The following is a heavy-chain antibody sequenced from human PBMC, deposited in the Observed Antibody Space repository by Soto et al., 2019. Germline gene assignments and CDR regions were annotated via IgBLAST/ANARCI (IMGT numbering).Heavy chain of an antibody. J-gene: IGHJ4*02. V-gene: IGHV4-30-4*01. CDR1: GPSISSGDYF. CDR3: AREKGYISGPKKFDY. D-gene: IGHD5-12*01. Sequence: TLSVTCTVSGPSISSGDYFWSWIRQSPGKGLEWIGYIYDSGSSYYNPSLKSRVTMSVDTSKNQFSLKLRSVTAADTAVYYCAREKGYISGPKKFDYWGQGT. CDR2: IYDSGSS.